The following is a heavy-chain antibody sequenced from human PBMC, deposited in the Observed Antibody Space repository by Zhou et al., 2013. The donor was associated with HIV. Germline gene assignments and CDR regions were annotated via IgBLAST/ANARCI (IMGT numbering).Heavy chain of an antibody. CDR3: ARGGYYYDSSGYYDAFDI. V-gene: IGHV1-2*02. D-gene: IGHD3-22*01. CDR2: INPNSGGT. CDR1: GYTFTGYY. J-gene: IGHJ3*02. Sequence: QVQLVQSGAEVKKPGASVKVSCKASGYTFTGYYMHWVRQAPGQGLEWMGWINPNSGGTNYAQKFQGRVTMTRDTSISTAYMELSRLRSDDTAVYYCARGGYYYDSSGYYDAFDIWGQGTMVTVSS.